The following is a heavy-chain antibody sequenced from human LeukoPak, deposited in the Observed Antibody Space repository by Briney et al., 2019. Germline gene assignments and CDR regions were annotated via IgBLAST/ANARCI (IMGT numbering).Heavy chain of an antibody. Sequence: SETLSLTCTVSGYSISSGYYWGWIRQPPGKGLEWIGSIYHSGSTYYNPSLKSRVTISVDTSKNQFSLKLSSVTAADTAVYYCARKANFHLVWGSYRNDAFDIWGQGTMVTVSS. CDR2: IYHSGST. CDR1: GYSISSGYY. CDR3: ARKANFHLVWGSYRNDAFDI. D-gene: IGHD3-16*02. J-gene: IGHJ3*02. V-gene: IGHV4-38-2*02.